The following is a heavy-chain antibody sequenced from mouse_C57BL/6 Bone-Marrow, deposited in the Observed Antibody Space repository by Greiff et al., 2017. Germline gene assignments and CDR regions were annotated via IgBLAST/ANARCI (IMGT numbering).Heavy chain of an antibody. CDR1: GFTFSDYY. J-gene: IGHJ4*01. CDR3: ARRGYDGYYDYAVDY. D-gene: IGHD2-3*01. Sequence: EVKVVESGGGLVKPGGSLKLSCAASGFTFSDYYMYWVRQTPEKRLEWVAYISNGGGSTYYPDTVKGRVTISRDNAKNTLYLQMSSLKAEDTAMYYCARRGYDGYYDYAVDYWGQGTSVTVSS. V-gene: IGHV5-12*01. CDR2: ISNGGGST.